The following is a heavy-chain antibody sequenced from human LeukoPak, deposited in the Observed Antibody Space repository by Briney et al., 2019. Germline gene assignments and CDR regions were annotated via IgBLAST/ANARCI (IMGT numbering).Heavy chain of an antibody. CDR3: AKDKGLLWFGELPV. Sequence: GRSLRLSCAASGFTFSSYGMHWVRQAPGKGLEWVAVISYDGSNKYYADSVKGRLTISRDNSKNTLYLQMNSLRAEDTAVYYCAKDKGLLWFGELPVWGQGTLVTVSS. D-gene: IGHD3-10*01. CDR2: ISYDGSNK. CDR1: GFTFSSYG. J-gene: IGHJ4*02. V-gene: IGHV3-30*18.